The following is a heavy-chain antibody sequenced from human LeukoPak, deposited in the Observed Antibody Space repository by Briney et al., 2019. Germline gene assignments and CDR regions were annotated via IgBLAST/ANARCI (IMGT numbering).Heavy chain of an antibody. CDR3: AREGGSDCDNYYYYMDV. V-gene: IGHV3-48*03. Sequence: GGSLRLSCAASGFTFSSYEMNWVRQAPGKGLEWLSSISKSGSNVYYADSVKGRFTISRDNAKNSLYLQMNSLRAEDTAVYYCAREGGSDCDNYYYYMDVWGKGTTVTVSS. D-gene: IGHD1-26*01. CDR2: ISKSGSNV. J-gene: IGHJ6*03. CDR1: GFTFSSYE.